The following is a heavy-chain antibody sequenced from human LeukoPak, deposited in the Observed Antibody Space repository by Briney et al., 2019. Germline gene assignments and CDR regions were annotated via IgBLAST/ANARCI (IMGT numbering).Heavy chain of an antibody. CDR1: GFTFSTYA. J-gene: IGHJ6*02. CDR2: ISYDGSDK. D-gene: IGHD1-26*01. CDR3: ASPQLGQLLLYGMDV. V-gene: IGHV3-30-3*01. Sequence: PGGSLRLSCAVSGFTFSTYAMHWVRQAPGKGLEWVAVISYDGSDKYYADSVKGRFIISRDNSKNMLNLQINSLRDEDTAVYYCASPQLGQLLLYGMDVWGQGTTVTVSS.